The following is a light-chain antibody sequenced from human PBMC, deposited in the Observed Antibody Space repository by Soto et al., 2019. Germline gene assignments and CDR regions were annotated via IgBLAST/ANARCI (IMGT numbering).Light chain of an antibody. CDR2: EVS. V-gene: IGLV2-8*01. CDR3: SSYAGSNDVI. J-gene: IGLJ2*01. CDR1: SSDIGNYDF. Sequence: QSALTQPASVSGSPGQSITISCTGTSSDIGNYDFVSWYQQVPGTAPKAMIYEVSKRPSGVPDRFSGSKSGNTASLTVSGLQAEDEADYYCSSYAGSNDVIFGGGTKLTVL.